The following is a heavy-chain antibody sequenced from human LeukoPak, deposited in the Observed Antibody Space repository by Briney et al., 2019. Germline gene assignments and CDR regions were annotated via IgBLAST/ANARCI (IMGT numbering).Heavy chain of an antibody. V-gene: IGHV3-30*04. CDR3: ARDSSGSTHWFDP. Sequence: GGSLRLSCAASGFTFSSYAMHWVRQAPGKGLEWVAVISYDGSNKYYADSVKGRFTISRDKSKNTLYLQMNSLRAEDTAVYYCARDSSGSTHWFDPWGQGTLVTVSS. CDR1: GFTFSSYA. CDR2: ISYDGSNK. D-gene: IGHD6-19*01. J-gene: IGHJ5*02.